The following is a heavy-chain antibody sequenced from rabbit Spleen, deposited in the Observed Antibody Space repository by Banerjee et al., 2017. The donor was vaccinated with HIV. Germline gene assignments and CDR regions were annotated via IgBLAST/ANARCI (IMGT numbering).Heavy chain of an antibody. V-gene: IGHV1S7*01. CDR1: GFTLSSYY. J-gene: IGHJ4*01. Sequence: QLKETGGGLVKPGGSLKLSCTASGFTLSSYYMNWVRQAPGKGLEWIGYIDPVFGITYYANWVNGRFSISRENAQNTVFLQMTSLTAADTATYFCARDGAGGSYFALWGPGTLVTVS. CDR3: ARDGAGGSYFAL. CDR2: IDPVFGIT. D-gene: IGHD8-1*01.